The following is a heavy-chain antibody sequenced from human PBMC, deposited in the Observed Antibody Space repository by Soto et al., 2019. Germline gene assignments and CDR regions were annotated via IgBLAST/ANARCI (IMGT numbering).Heavy chain of an antibody. V-gene: IGHV2-5*02. CDR1: GFSLSTSGVG. J-gene: IGHJ6*03. CDR2: IYWDDDK. Sequence: QITLKESGPTLVKPTQTLTLTCTFSGFSLSTSGVGVGWIRQPPGKALEWLALIYWDDDKRYSPSLKSRLTITKDTSKNQVVLTMTNIDPVDTATYYCAHLNKGPDYYYYYMDVWGKGTTVTVSS. CDR3: AHLNKGPDYYYYYMDV.